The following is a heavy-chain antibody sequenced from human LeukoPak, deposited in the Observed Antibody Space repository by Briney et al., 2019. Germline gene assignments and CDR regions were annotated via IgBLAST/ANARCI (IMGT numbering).Heavy chain of an antibody. J-gene: IGHJ4*02. CDR2: ISDDGGRT. D-gene: IGHD3-22*01. V-gene: IGHV3-23*01. Sequence: PGGSLRLSCAASGFTFRKHAMSWVRQAPGKRLEWVSVISDDGGRTYYTDSVRGRFTISRDNSKNTLYLQMSSLRTEDTAVYYCANDQHESYGHYYGDFHYWGQGTLVTVSS. CDR3: ANDQHESYGHYYGDFHY. CDR1: GFTFRKHA.